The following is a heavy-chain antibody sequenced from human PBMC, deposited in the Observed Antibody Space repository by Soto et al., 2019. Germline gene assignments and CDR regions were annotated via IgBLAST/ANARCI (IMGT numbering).Heavy chain of an antibody. CDR1: GFTVSSNY. D-gene: IGHD5-12*01. CDR3: ARVGESGYGPLDY. Sequence: GGSLRLSCAASGFTVSSNYMSWVRQAPGKGLEWVSVIYSGGSTYYADSVKGRFTISRDNSKNTLYLQMNSLRAEDTAVYYCARVGESGYGPLDYWGQGTLVTVSS. CDR2: IYSGGST. J-gene: IGHJ4*02. V-gene: IGHV3-66*01.